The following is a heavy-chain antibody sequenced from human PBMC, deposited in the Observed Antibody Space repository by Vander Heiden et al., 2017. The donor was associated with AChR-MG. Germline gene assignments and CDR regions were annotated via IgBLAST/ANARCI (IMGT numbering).Heavy chain of an antibody. Sequence: QVQLVQSGAEMKKPGASVQVSCKASGYTFGTYAMHWVRQAPGPRLEWMGSINPDKGNTKYSQKFQGRVNNTRDTSATIVYMELSSLRSEDTATYYCARGYYNIYGIDVWGQGTMVTVSS. J-gene: IGHJ6*02. D-gene: IGHD3-10*01. CDR3: ARGYYNIYGIDV. V-gene: IGHV1-3*01. CDR2: INPDKGNT. CDR1: GYTFGTYA.